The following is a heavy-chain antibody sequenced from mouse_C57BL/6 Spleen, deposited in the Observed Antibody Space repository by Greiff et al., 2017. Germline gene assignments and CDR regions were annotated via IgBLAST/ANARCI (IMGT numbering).Heavy chain of an antibody. CDR1: GYTFTSYW. CDR3: ARWGGSSYNYAMDD. V-gene: IGHV1-52*01. D-gene: IGHD1-1*01. CDR2: IDPSDSET. Sequence: QVQLKQPGAELVRPGSSVKLSCKASGYTFTSYWMHWVKQRPIQGLEWIGNIDPSDSETHYNQKFKDKATLTVDKSSSTAYMQLSSLTSEDSAVSYWARWGGSSYNYAMDDWGQGTSVTGSS. J-gene: IGHJ4*01.